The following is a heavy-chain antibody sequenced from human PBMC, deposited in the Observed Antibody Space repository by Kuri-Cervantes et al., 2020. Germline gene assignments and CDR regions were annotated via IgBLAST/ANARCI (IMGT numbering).Heavy chain of an antibody. CDR3: ARDREYWYFDL. CDR1: GYSISGGHY. V-gene: IGHV4-38-2*02. Sequence: GSLRLSCDVSGYSISGGHYWGWIRQPPGKGLEWIGSIYHSGSIYYNPSLKSRVTISVDTSKNQFSLKLSSVTAADTAVYYCARDREYWYFDLWGRGTLVTVSS. CDR2: IYHSGSI. J-gene: IGHJ2*01.